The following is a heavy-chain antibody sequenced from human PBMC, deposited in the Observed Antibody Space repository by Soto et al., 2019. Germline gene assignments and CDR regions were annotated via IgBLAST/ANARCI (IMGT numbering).Heavy chain of an antibody. CDR3: ARLRGGISTNFDY. CDR1: GGSISSYY. J-gene: IGHJ4*02. Sequence: SETLSLTCTVSGGSISSYYWSWIRQPPGKGLEWIGYIYYSGSTNYNPSLKSRVTISVDTSKNQFSLKLSSVTAADTAVYYCARLRGGISTNFDYWGQGTLVTVSS. CDR2: IYYSGST. V-gene: IGHV4-59*08. D-gene: IGHD6-13*01.